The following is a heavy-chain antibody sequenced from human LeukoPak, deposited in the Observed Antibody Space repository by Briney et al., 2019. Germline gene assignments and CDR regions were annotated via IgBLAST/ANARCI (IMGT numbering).Heavy chain of an antibody. CDR1: GASISGSGYY. Sequence: SETLSLTCAVSGASISGSGYYWGWIRQPPGKGLEWIGNIYSRGSTYYNASLQSRVTISIDTSKNQFSLRLSSVTAADTAMYYCVKSGGYGLIDYWGQGTRVTVSS. V-gene: IGHV4-39*01. CDR3: VKSGGYGLIDY. CDR2: IYSRGST. D-gene: IGHD1-26*01. J-gene: IGHJ4*02.